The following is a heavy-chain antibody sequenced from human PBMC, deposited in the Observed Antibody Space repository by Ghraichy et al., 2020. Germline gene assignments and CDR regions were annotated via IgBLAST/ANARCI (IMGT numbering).Heavy chain of an antibody. V-gene: IGHV3-23*01. CDR1: GFTFSSYA. D-gene: IGHD2-21*01. CDR2: ISGSGGST. J-gene: IGHJ4*02. CDR3: AKDLTGCGGDCYSPFDY. Sequence: GGSLRLSCAASGFTFSSYAMSWVRQAPGKGLEWVSAISGSGGSTYYADSVKGRFTISRDNSKNTLYLQMNSLRAEDTAVYYCAKDLTGCGGDCYSPFDYWGQGTLVTVSS.